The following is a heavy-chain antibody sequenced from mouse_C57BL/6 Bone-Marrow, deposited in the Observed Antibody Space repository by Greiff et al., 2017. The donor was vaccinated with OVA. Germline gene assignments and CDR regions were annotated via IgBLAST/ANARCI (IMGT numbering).Heavy chain of an antibody. CDR3: ARAWGNYGYY. V-gene: IGHV1-69*01. J-gene: IGHJ2*01. D-gene: IGHD2-1*01. CDR1: GYTFTSYW. Sequence: QVQLQQPGAELVMPGASVKLSCKASGYTFTSYWMHWVKQRPGQGLEWIGEIDPSDSYTNYNQKFKGKATLTVDKSSSTAYMQLSSLTSEDSAVYYCARAWGNYGYYWGQGPTLTVSS. CDR2: IDPSDSYT.